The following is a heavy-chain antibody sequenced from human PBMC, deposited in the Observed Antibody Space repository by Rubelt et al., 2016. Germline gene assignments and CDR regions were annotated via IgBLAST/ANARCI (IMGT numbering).Heavy chain of an antibody. CDR1: GFTFSRYG. D-gene: IGHD2-15*01. CDR3: ARVFQVAPYGMDV. Sequence: QVQLVESGGGVVQPGRSLRLSCAASGFTFSRYGMHWVRQAPGKGLEWVAVIWYDGSNKYYADSVKGRFTISRDKSKNTLYLQINSLRAEDTAVYFCARVFQVAPYGMDVWGQGTTVTVPS. CDR2: IWYDGSNK. J-gene: IGHJ6*02. V-gene: IGHV3-33*01.